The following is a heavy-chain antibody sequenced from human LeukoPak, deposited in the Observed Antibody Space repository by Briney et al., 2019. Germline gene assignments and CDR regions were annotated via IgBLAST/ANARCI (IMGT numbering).Heavy chain of an antibody. Sequence: SVKVACKASGGTFSCYAISWVRQAPGQGLEWMGGIIPIFGTANYAQKFQGRVTITTDESTSTAYMELSSLRSEDTAVYYCARTRYCTSTSCYYYDAFDIWGQGTMVTVSS. V-gene: IGHV1-69*05. D-gene: IGHD2-2*01. CDR1: GGTFSCYA. J-gene: IGHJ3*02. CDR2: IIPIFGTA. CDR3: ARTRYCTSTSCYYYDAFDI.